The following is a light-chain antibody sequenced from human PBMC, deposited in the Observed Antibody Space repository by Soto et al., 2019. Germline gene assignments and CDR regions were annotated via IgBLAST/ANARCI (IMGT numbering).Light chain of an antibody. CDR3: QQCGTSPLT. CDR2: GAS. Sequence: EIVLTQSPGTLFLSPGERATLSCRASQSVSSSYFAWYQQKPGQAPRLLIYGASSRATGIPDTFSGSGSGTDFTLTISRLEPEDFAVYYCQQCGTSPLTFGQGTKPEIK. J-gene: IGKJ2*01. V-gene: IGKV3-20*01. CDR1: QSVSSSY.